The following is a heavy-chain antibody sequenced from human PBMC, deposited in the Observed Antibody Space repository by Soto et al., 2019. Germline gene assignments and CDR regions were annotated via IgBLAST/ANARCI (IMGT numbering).Heavy chain of an antibody. CDR3: ARGPPFYCSGGSCYPTLFDY. D-gene: IGHD2-15*01. Sequence: GGSLRLSCAASGFTFSSYAMHWVRQAPGKGLEWVAVISYDGSNKYYADSVKGRFTISRDNSKNTLYLQMNSLRAEDTAVYYCARGPPFYCSGGSCYPTLFDYWGQGTLVTVSS. CDR1: GFTFSSYA. J-gene: IGHJ4*02. V-gene: IGHV3-30-3*01. CDR2: ISYDGSNK.